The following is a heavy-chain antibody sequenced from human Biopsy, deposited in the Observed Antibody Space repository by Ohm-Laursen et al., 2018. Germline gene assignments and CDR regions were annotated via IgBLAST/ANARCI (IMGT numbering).Heavy chain of an antibody. V-gene: IGHV1-24*01. Sequence: SVKVSCKVSGYTPTELSMHWERQAPGKGLEWMGGFAPENGKTVYAQNFQARVSMTEDTSTDTAYMELRSLRSEDTAVYYCAADINVWNVNYWGQGTQVTVSS. CDR1: GYTPTELS. CDR2: FAPENGKT. J-gene: IGHJ4*02. D-gene: IGHD1-1*01. CDR3: AADINVWNVNY.